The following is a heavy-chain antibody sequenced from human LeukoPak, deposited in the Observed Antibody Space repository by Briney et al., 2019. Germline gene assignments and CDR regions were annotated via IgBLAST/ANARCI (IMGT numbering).Heavy chain of an antibody. CDR1: GGSSSSGGYY. D-gene: IGHD3-22*01. CDR3: ARAPFDYDSSGYPGRAFDI. J-gene: IGHJ3*02. Sequence: PSETLSLTCTVSGGSSSSGGYYWSWIRQHPGKGLEWIGYIYYSGSTYYNPALKSRVTISVDTSKKQVSLKLSSVTAADTAVYYCARAPFDYDSSGYPGRAFDIWGQGTMVTVSS. V-gene: IGHV4-31*03. CDR2: IYYSGST.